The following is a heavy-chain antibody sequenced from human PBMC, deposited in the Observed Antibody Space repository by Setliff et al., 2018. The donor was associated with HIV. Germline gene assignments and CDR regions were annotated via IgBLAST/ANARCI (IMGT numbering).Heavy chain of an antibody. V-gene: IGHV1-2*02. CDR2: ISPKTGGT. CDR3: ARDFALPGLRLGRYSLQSHASIDY. Sequence: ASVKVSCKSSGYSFSDYYMYWVRQAPGQGLEWMGWISPKTGGTNYAQKFQGRVAMTRGTSINTVYMELSRLTSDDTSIYYCARDFALPGLRLGRYSLQSHASIDYWGQGTPVTVST. J-gene: IGHJ4*02. CDR1: GYSFSDYY. D-gene: IGHD3-10*01.